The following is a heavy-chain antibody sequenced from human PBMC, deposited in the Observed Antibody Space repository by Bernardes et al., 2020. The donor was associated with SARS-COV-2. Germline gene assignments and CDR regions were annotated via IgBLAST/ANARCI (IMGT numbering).Heavy chain of an antibody. V-gene: IGHV1-2*02. Sequence: ASVKVSCKASGYTFTGYYMHWVRQAPGQGLEWMGWINPNSGGTNYAQKFQGRVTMTRDTSISTAYMELSRLRSDDTAVYYCARSRGLLWFGEDYGMDVWGQGTTVTVSS. J-gene: IGHJ6*02. CDR1: GYTFTGYY. D-gene: IGHD3-10*01. CDR2: INPNSGGT. CDR3: ARSRGLLWFGEDYGMDV.